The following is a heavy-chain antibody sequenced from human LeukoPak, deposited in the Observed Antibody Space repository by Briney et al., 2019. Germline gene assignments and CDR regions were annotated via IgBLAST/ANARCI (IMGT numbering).Heavy chain of an antibody. D-gene: IGHD3-10*01. CDR2: IYYSGST. V-gene: IGHV4-31*03. CDR1: GGSISSGGYY. J-gene: IGHJ3*02. Sequence: PSETLSLTCTVSGGSISSGGYYWSWIRQHTGKGLEWIGCIYYSGSTYYNPSLKSRVTISVDTSKNQFSLKLSSVTAADTAVYYCARDPLMGLVLAGSDIWGQGTMVTVSS. CDR3: ARDPLMGLVLAGSDI.